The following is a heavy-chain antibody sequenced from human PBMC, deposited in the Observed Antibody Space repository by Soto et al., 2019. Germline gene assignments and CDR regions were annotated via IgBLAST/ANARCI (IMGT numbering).Heavy chain of an antibody. J-gene: IGHJ4*02. CDR3: ARYSSGWPYYFDY. Sequence: GESLKTYCKGSGYSFTSYWIAWVRHMPGKGLERMGIIYLSDSCTRYSPPFQGRVTISADKSISTAYLKWSSLKASDTDMYYCARYSSGWPYYFDYWGQGTLVTVSS. CDR2: IYLSDSCT. CDR1: GYSFTSYW. V-gene: IGHV5-51*01. D-gene: IGHD6-19*01.